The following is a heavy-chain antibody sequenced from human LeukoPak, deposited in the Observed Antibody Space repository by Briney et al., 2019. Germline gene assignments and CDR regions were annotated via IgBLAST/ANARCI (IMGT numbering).Heavy chain of an antibody. CDR1: GGTFSSYA. V-gene: IGHV1-69*01. D-gene: IGHD2-2*03. CDR3: ARGGYCSSTSCYHYYYYYYMDV. J-gene: IGHJ6*03. Sequence: SVKVSCKASGGTFSSYAISWVRQAPGQGLEWMGGIIPIFGTANYAQKFQGRVTITADESTSTAYMELSSLRSEDTAVYYCARGGYCSSTSCYHYYYYYYMDVWGRGTTVAVSS. CDR2: IIPIFGTA.